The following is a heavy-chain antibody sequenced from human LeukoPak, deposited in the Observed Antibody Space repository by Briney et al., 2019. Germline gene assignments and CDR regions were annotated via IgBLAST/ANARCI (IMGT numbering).Heavy chain of an antibody. CDR1: GFTFSDYG. J-gene: IGHJ4*02. Sequence: PGGSLRLSCAASGFTFSDYGMHWVRQAPGKVLEWVAFIQNDGSKKYYADSVKGRLTISRDNSKNTLYLQMNSLRAEDTAVNYCARDRFPWWFDYWGQGTPVTVSS. V-gene: IGHV3-30*02. CDR2: IQNDGSKK. D-gene: IGHD2-15*01. CDR3: ARDRFPWWFDY.